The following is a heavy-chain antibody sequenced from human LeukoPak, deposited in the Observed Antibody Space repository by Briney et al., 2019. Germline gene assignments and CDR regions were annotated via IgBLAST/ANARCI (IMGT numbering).Heavy chain of an antibody. CDR1: GFTFSSYA. CDR2: ISGSGGST. D-gene: IGHD3-10*01. J-gene: IGHJ4*02. Sequence: GGSLRLSCAASGFTFSSYAMSWVRQAPGKGLEWVPAISGSGGSTYYADSVKGRFTISRDNSKNTLYLQMNSLRAEDTAVYYCAKDLAAITMVRGVITAGDYWGQGTLVTVSS. V-gene: IGHV3-23*01. CDR3: AKDLAAITMVRGVITAGDY.